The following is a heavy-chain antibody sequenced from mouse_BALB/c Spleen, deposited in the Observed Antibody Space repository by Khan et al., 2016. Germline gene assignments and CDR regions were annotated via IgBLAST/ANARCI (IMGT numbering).Heavy chain of an antibody. CDR1: GYTFTSYW. Sequence: QVQLQQSGAELAKPGASVKMSCKASGYTFTSYWMHWVKQRPGQGLEWIGYINPSTGYTEYNQKFKDKATLTADKSSSTAYMQLSSLTAEDSAVYYCARSVYYRYDWFAYWGQGTLVTVSA. D-gene: IGHD2-14*01. J-gene: IGHJ3*01. CDR2: INPSTGYT. CDR3: ARSVYYRYDWFAY. V-gene: IGHV1-7*01.